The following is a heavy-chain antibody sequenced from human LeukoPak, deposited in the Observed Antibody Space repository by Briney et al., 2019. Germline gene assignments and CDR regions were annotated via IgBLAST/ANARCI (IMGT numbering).Heavy chain of an antibody. V-gene: IGHV3-30-3*01. CDR3: ARDGGDIVVVPAADYYYYYGMDV. CDR2: TTYDGSNK. J-gene: IGHJ6*02. Sequence: PGVYLSFTAAASGFTFNNYAMHRHPHAPGKGLEWLATTTYDGSNKSYTYPVRGRFTISRDNSQNTLYLQMHRMRAEDTAVYYCARDGGDIVVVPAADYYYYYGMDVWGQGTTVTVSS. D-gene: IGHD2-2*01. CDR1: GFTFNNYA.